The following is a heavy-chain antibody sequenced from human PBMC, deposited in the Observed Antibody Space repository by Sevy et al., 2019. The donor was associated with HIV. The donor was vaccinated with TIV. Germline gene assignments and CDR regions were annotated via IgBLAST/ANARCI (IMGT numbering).Heavy chain of an antibody. CDR2: ISGSGGST. D-gene: IGHD2-2*01. V-gene: IGHV3-23*01. Sequence: GGSLRLSCAASGFTFSSYAMSWVRQAPGKGLEWVSAISGSGGSTYYADSVKGRFTISRDNSKNTLYLQMNSLRAEDTAVYYCAKVIYYCSSTSCKYYFDYWGQGTLVTVSS. CDR3: AKVIYYCSSTSCKYYFDY. J-gene: IGHJ4*02. CDR1: GFTFSSYA.